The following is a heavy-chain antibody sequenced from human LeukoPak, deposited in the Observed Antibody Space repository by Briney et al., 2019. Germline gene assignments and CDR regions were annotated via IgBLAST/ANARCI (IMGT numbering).Heavy chain of an antibody. CDR3: ARKREVAGEQDY. V-gene: IGHV3-21*01. J-gene: IGHJ4*02. Sequence: GGSLRLSCAASGFTFSSYSMNWVRQAPGKGLEWVSSISSSSGYIYYADSVKGRFTISRDNATNSLYLQMSSRRAEDTAVYYCARKREVAGEQDYWGQGTLVTVSS. CDR2: ISSSSGYI. CDR1: GFTFSSYS. D-gene: IGHD6-19*01.